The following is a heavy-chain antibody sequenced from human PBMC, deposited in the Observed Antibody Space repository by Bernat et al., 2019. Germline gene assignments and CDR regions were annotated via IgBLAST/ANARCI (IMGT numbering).Heavy chain of an antibody. V-gene: IGHV4-34*01. CDR3: ARGAVAGPNFDY. D-gene: IGHD6-13*01. CDR1: VGSFSDYY. J-gene: IGHJ4*02. CDR2: VNHSGST. Sequence: QVQLQQWGAGLLKPSETLSLTCAVYVGSFSDYYWSWVRQPPGKGLEWIGEVNHSGSTTYNSSLKSRVTISVDTSKNQFSLKLNSVTAADTAVYYCARGAVAGPNFDYWGQGTLVTVSS.